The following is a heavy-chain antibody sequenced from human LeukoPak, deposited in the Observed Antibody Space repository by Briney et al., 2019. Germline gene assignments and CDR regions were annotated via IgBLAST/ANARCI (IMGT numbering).Heavy chain of an antibody. V-gene: IGHV4-59*01. Sequence: SETLSLTCTVSGGSISSYYWSWIRRPPGMGLEWIGYIYYSGSTNYNPSLKSRVTISVDTSKNQFSLKLSSVTAADTAVYYCARVVYGDYVNWGQGTLVTVSS. CDR3: ARVVYGDYVN. D-gene: IGHD4-17*01. CDR1: GGSISSYY. J-gene: IGHJ4*02. CDR2: IYYSGST.